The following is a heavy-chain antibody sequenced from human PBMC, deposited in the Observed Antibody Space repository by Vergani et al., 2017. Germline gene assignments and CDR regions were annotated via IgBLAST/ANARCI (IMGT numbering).Heavy chain of an antibody. D-gene: IGHD2-2*01. CDR3: AKAGTRYCSSTSCFVDY. Sequence: EVQLLESGGGLVQPGGSLRLSCAASGFTFSSYAMSWVRQAPGKGLEWVSAISCSGGSTYYADSVKGRFTISRDNSKYTLYLQMNSLRAEDTAVYYCAKAGTRYCSSTSCFVDYWGQGTLVTVSS. CDR1: GFTFSSYA. J-gene: IGHJ4*02. V-gene: IGHV3-23*01. CDR2: ISCSGGST.